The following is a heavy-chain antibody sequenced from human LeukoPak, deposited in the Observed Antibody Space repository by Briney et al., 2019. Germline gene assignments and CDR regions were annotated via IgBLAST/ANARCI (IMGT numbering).Heavy chain of an antibody. CDR2: IYHSGST. V-gene: IGHV4-30-2*01. Sequence: SETLSLTCTVSGGSISSGGYYWSWIRQPPGKGLEWIGYIYHSGSTYYNPSLKSRVTISVDTSKNQFSLKLSSVTAADTAVYYCARDGYYDPIVPYYWGQGTLVTVSS. CDR3: ARDGYYDPIVPYY. D-gene: IGHD2/OR15-2a*01. J-gene: IGHJ4*02. CDR1: GGSISSGGYY.